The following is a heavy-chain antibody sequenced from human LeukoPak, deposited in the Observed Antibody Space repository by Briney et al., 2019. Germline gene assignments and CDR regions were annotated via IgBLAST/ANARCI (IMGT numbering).Heavy chain of an antibody. CDR2: TYYRSKWYN. CDR3: ARDKHGSGNYYLYNWFDP. D-gene: IGHD3-10*01. CDR1: GDSVSSNSVA. J-gene: IGHJ5*02. Sequence: SQTLSLTCAISGDSVSSNSVAWNWIRQSPSRGLEWLGRTYYRSKWYNEYAVSVKSRITINPDTSKNQFSLSLNSVTAADTAVYYCARDKHGSGNYYLYNWFDPWGQGILVTVSS. V-gene: IGHV6-1*01.